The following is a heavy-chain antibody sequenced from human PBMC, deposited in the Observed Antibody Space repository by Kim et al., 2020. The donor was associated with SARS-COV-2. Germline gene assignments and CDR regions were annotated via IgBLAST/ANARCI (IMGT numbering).Heavy chain of an antibody. CDR3: ARLYAYYDSSGSDY. CDR2: ISGSSSYI. J-gene: IGHJ4*02. Sequence: GRQAPGKWLEWVLHISGSSSYIYYADSVKGRFPISRDNAKNSLYLQMNSLRAEDTAVYYCARLYAYYDSSGSDYWGQGTLVTVSS. D-gene: IGHD3-22*01. V-gene: IGHV3-21*01.